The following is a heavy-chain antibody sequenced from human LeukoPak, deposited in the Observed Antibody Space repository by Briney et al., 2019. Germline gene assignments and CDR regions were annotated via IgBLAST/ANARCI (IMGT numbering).Heavy chain of an antibody. CDR3: TTYRYYDYVWGSYRGNFDY. J-gene: IGHJ4*02. V-gene: IGHV3-15*01. CDR2: IKSKTDGGTT. CDR1: GSTFSNAW. D-gene: IGHD3-16*02. Sequence: PGGSLRLSCAASGSTFSNAWMSWVRQAPGKGLEWVGRIKSKTDGGTTDYAAPVKGRFTISRDDSKNTLYLQMNSLKTEDTAVYYCTTYRYYDYVWGSYRGNFDYWGQGTLVTVSS.